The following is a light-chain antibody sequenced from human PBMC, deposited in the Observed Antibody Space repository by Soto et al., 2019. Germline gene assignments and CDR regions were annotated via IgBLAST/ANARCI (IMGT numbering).Light chain of an antibody. CDR3: QQYGNSVWT. V-gene: IGKV3-20*01. CDR2: GVS. J-gene: IGKJ1*01. CDR1: QSVSNNQ. Sequence: EIVLTQSPGTLSLSPGERASLSCRARQSVSNNQLVWYQQKPGQAPRLLIYGVSTRATGIPDRFSGSGSGTDFTLTISRLETEDFGVYYCQQYGNSVWTFGQGTKVEIK.